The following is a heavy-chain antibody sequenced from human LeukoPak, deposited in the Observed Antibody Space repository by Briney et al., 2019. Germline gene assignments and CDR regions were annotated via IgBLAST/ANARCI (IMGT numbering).Heavy chain of an antibody. Sequence: SETLSLTCAVYGGSFSGYYWSWIRQPPGKGLEWIGEINHSGSTNNTPSLKSRVTISLDTAKNQLSLKLSSVTAADTAVYYCARERSLTVAGTNWFDPWGQGTLVTVSS. V-gene: IGHV4-34*01. J-gene: IGHJ5*02. CDR3: ARERSLTVAGTNWFDP. CDR2: INHSGST. CDR1: GGSFSGYY. D-gene: IGHD6-19*01.